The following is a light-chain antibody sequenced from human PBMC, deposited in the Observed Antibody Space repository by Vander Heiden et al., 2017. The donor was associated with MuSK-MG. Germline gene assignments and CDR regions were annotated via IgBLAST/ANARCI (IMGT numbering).Light chain of an antibody. V-gene: IGLV5-45*03. CDR3: MIWHSSAVG. Sequence: QAVLTQPSSLSASPGASASLTCTLRSGINVGTYRIYWYQQKPGSPPQYLLRYKSDSDKQQGSGVPSRFSGSKDASDNTGILLISGLQSEDEAYYYCMIWHSSAVGFGGGTKLTVL. CDR1: SGINVGTYR. CDR2: YKSDSDK. J-gene: IGLJ2*01.